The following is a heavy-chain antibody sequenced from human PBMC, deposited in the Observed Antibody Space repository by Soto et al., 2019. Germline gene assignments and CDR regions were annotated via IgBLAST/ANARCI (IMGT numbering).Heavy chain of an antibody. D-gene: IGHD1-26*01. J-gene: IGHJ5*01. CDR1: GSTFSSYS. Sequence: KTGGSLRLSCAASGSTFSSYSMNWVRQAPGKGLEWVSSISSSSSYIYYADSVKGRFAVSRDNSNVTLYLQMDSLRVEDTAIYYCTTHEEGAPWAGGFDSWGQGTLVTVSS. CDR2: ISSSSSYI. CDR3: TTHEEGAPWAGGFDS. V-gene: IGHV3-21*04.